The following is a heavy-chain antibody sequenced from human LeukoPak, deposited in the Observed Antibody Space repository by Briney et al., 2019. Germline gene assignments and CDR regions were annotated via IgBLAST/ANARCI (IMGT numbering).Heavy chain of an antibody. Sequence: GASVKVSCKVSGYTLTELSMHWVRQAPGKGLEWMGGFDPEDGETIYAQKFQGRVTITRDTSASTAYMELSSLRSEDTAVYYCAREGGRGIAAAGPDAFDIWGQGTMVTVSS. J-gene: IGHJ3*02. CDR2: FDPEDGET. V-gene: IGHV1-24*01. D-gene: IGHD6-13*01. CDR1: GYTLTELS. CDR3: AREGGRGIAAAGPDAFDI.